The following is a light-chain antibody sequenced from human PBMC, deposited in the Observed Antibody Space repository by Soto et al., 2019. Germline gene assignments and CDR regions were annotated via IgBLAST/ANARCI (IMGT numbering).Light chain of an antibody. V-gene: IGLV1-44*01. CDR3: AAWDDSLNGLV. CDR1: SSNIGSKP. Sequence: QSALTQPPSASGTPGQRVTISCSGSSSNIGSKPVNWYQQLPGAAPKLLIHNTNQRPSGVPDRFSGSKSGTSASLAISGLQSDDEAHYYCAAWDDSLNGLVFGGGTQLTVL. J-gene: IGLJ2*01. CDR2: NTN.